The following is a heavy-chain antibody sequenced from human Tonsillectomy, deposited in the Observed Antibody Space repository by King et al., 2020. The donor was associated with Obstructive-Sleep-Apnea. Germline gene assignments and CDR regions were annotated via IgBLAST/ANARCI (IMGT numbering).Heavy chain of an antibody. CDR2: INTNTGNP. D-gene: IGHD2-21*01. CDR3: ARSSLIGVVY. CDR1: VYTFTSYA. V-gene: IGHV7-4-1*02. J-gene: IGHJ4*02. Sequence: QLVKSGSELNKPWASVNVSCKASVYTFTSYAMNWVRQAPGQGLDWMGWINTNTGNPTFAQGFTGRFVFSLDTSVSTAYLQINSLKAEDTAVYYCARSSLIGVVYWGQGTLVTVSS.